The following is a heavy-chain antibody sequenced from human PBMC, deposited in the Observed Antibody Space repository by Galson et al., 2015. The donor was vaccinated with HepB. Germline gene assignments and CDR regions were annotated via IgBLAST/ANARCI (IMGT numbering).Heavy chain of an antibody. CDR2: INPLGGST. J-gene: IGHJ4*02. CDR1: GYTFTNYY. Sequence: SVKVSCKASGYTFTNYYVSWVRQAPGQGLEWIGLINPLGGSTVYADQFQDRVTMTSDTSTDTAYLELNRLRLDDTAIYYCAVVVFGYFDYWGQGVLVTVST. CDR3: AVVVFGYFDY. V-gene: IGHV1-46*03. D-gene: IGHD3-22*01.